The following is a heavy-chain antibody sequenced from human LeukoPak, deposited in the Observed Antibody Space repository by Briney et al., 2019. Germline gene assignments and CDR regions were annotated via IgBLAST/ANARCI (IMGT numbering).Heavy chain of an antibody. CDR2: IKQDGSEK. Sequence: GGSLRLSCAASGFTFSSHWMSWVRQAPGKGLEWVANIKQDGSEKYYVDSVKGRFTISRDNAKNSLYLQMNSLRAEGTAVYYCARDESSSGYCSGGSCYSITPGWFDPWGQGTLVTVSS. CDR3: ARDESSSGYCSGGSCYSITPGWFDP. D-gene: IGHD2-15*01. V-gene: IGHV3-7*01. CDR1: GFTFSSHW. J-gene: IGHJ5*02.